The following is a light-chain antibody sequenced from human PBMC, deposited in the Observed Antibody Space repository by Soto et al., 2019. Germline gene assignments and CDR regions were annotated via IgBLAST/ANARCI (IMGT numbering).Light chain of an antibody. CDR1: QSVSSY. CDR3: QQRSNWPWT. V-gene: IGKV3-11*01. Sequence: EIELTQSPATLSLSPGERATLSCRASQSVSSYLAWYQQKPGQAPRLLIYDASNRATGIPARFSGSGSGTDFTLTISSLEPEDFAVYYCQQRSNWPWTFGQGTKVDIK. CDR2: DAS. J-gene: IGKJ1*01.